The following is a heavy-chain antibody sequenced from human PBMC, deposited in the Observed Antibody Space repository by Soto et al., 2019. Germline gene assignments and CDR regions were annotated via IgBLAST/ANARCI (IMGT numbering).Heavy chain of an antibody. Sequence: GGSLRLSCAASGFTFSSYAMSWVRQAPGKGLEWVSAISGSGGSTYYADSVRGRFTISRDNSKNTLYLQMNSLRADDSAVYYCAKSSYSSGWYYFDYWGQGTLVTVSS. J-gene: IGHJ4*02. CDR2: ISGSGGST. V-gene: IGHV3-23*01. D-gene: IGHD6-19*01. CDR3: AKSSYSSGWYYFDY. CDR1: GFTFSSYA.